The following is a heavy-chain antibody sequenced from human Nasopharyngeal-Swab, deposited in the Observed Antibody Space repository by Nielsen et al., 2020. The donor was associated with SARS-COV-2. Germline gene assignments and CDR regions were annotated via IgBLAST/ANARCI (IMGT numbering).Heavy chain of an antibody. CDR2: ISGSGGST. CDR1: GFTFSSYA. D-gene: IGHD2-21*01. V-gene: IGHV3-23*01. J-gene: IGHJ4*02. CDR3: AKWGSDSTAFDY. Sequence: GESLKISCAASGFTFSSYAVSWVRQAPGKGLEWVSAISGSGGSTYYADSVKGRFTISRDNSKNTLYLQMNSLRAEDTAVYYCAKWGSDSTAFDYWGQGTLVTVSS.